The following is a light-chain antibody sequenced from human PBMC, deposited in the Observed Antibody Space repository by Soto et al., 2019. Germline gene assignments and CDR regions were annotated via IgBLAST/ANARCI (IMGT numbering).Light chain of an antibody. Sequence: QSALTQPASVSGSPGQSITISCTGTTSDIGGYYFVSWYQQHPGKAPKLIIYDVSHRPSGVSTRFSGFKSGNTASLTISGLQAEDEAEYYCSSYRSSHIPFVFGIGTKVTVL. J-gene: IGLJ1*01. CDR1: TSDIGGYYF. CDR3: SSYRSSHIPFV. V-gene: IGLV2-14*03. CDR2: DVS.